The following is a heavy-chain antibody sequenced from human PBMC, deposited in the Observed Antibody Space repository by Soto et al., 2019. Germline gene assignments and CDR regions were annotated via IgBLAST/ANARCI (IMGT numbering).Heavy chain of an antibody. CDR2: IIPIFGTA. V-gene: IGHV1-69*12. CDR1: GGTFSSYA. J-gene: IGHJ4*02. Sequence: QVQLVQSGAEVKKPGSSVKVSCKASGGTFSSYAISWVRQAPGQGLEWMGGIIPIFGTANYAQKFQGRVTITADESRSTAYMELSSLRSEDTAVYYCAGSSVYYYDRSGYYYDGGYWGQGTLVTVSS. D-gene: IGHD3-22*01. CDR3: AGSSVYYYDRSGYYYDGGY.